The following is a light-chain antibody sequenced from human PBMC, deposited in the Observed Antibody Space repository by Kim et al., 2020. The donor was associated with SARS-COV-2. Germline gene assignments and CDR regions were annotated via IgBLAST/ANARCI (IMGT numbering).Light chain of an antibody. CDR2: GAS. CDR1: QSISSGY. Sequence: PGERATLSCRASQSISSGYLAWFQHKPGQAPRLLVYGASRRATGIPDRFSGSGSGTDFTLTINRLEAEDFAVYYCQQYGSSPPVTFGGGTKVDIK. V-gene: IGKV3-20*01. CDR3: QQYGSSPPVT. J-gene: IGKJ4*01.